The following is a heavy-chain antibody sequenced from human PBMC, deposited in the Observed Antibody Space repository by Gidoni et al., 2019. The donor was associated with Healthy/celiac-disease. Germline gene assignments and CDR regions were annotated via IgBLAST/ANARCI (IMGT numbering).Heavy chain of an antibody. CDR1: GFTFSSYG. CDR2: IRYDGSNK. J-gene: IGHJ4*02. CDR3: AASDGDYDAFDY. Sequence: QVQLVESGGGVVQPGGSLRLSCAASGFTFSSYGMHWVRQAPGKGLEWVAFIRYDGSNKYYADSVKGRFTISRDNSKNTLYLQMNSLRAEDTAVYYCAASDGDYDAFDYWGQGTLVTVSS. D-gene: IGHD4-17*01. V-gene: IGHV3-30*02.